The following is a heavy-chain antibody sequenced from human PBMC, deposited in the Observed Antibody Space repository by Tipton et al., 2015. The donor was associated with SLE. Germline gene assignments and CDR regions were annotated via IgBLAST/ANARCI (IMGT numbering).Heavy chain of an antibody. CDR2: IYYSGST. CDR3: ARGRDSSSWLLGMDV. J-gene: IGHJ6*02. D-gene: IGHD6-13*01. V-gene: IGHV4-39*01. CDR1: GGSISSSSYY. Sequence: TLSLTCTVSGGSISSSSYYWGWIRQPPGKGLEWIGSIYYSGSTYYNPSLKSRVTISVDTSKNQFSLGLSSVTAADTAVYYRARGRDSSSWLLGMDVWGQGTTVTVSS.